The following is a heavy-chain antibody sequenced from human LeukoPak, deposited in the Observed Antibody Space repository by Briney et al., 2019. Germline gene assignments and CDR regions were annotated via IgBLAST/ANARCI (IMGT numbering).Heavy chain of an antibody. CDR1: GFNYSSYT. V-gene: IGHV3-48*01. Sequence: GGSLGLSCAASGFNYSSYTMNWVRQAPGMGLEWLSYISASRDITYYADSVKGRFTISRDNAKNSLYLQMNSLRAEDTAVYYCAKFIGLYSSSWYDAFDIWGQGTMVTVSS. CDR3: AKFIGLYSSSWYDAFDI. CDR2: ISASRDIT. D-gene: IGHD6-13*01. J-gene: IGHJ3*02.